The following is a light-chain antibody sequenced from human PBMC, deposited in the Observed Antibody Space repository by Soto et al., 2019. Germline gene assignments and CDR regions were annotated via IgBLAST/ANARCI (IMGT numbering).Light chain of an antibody. V-gene: IGKV3-15*01. J-gene: IGKJ1*01. Sequence: EIVMTQSPATLSVSPGERATLSCRASQSVSSNLAWYQQKPGQAPRLLIYGASTRATGIPARFSGSGSGTEFTLPISSLQSEDFEVYYCQHYNNWPPWTFGQGTKVQIK. CDR2: GAS. CDR3: QHYNNWPPWT. CDR1: QSVSSN.